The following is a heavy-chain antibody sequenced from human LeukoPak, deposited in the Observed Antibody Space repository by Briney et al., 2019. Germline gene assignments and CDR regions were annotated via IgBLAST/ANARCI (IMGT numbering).Heavy chain of an antibody. CDR3: LEMTTKGY. D-gene: IGHD5-24*01. J-gene: IGHJ4*02. CDR1: GFPFSDSA. CDR2: SRNRANNYAT. Sequence: GGSLRLSCEVSGFPFSDSAMHWVRQASGKGLEWVGRSRNRANNYATAYAASVRGRLTISRDDSKNTAYLQMNSLKTEDTAVYDCLEMTTKGYWGQGTLVTVSS. V-gene: IGHV3-73*01.